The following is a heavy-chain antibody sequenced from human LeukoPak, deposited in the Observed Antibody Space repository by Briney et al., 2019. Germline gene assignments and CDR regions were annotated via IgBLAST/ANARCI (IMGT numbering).Heavy chain of an antibody. Sequence: SVKVSCKSSGFSFSNSAVQWVRQARGQRLEWIGWIIVGSGTTNYAQSLQGRLTITRDMSTNTAYMELSSLRSEDTAVYYCAAERYGGISDCCNFEIWGQGTMVTVSS. CDR3: AAERYGGISDCCNFEI. CDR1: GFSFSNSA. V-gene: IGHV1-58*01. CDR2: IIVGSGTT. J-gene: IGHJ3*02. D-gene: IGHD4-23*01.